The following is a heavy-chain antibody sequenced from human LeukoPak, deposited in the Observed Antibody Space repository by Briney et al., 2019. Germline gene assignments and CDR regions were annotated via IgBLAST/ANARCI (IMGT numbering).Heavy chain of an antibody. Sequence: SETLSLTCAVYGGSFSGYYWSWIRQPPGKGLEWIGEINHSGSTNYNPSLKSRVTISVDTSKNQLSLKLSSVTAADTAVYYCARDWRGWSNDYWGQGTLVTVSS. V-gene: IGHV4-34*01. D-gene: IGHD6-19*01. CDR1: GGSFSGYY. J-gene: IGHJ4*02. CDR3: ARDWRGWSNDY. CDR2: INHSGST.